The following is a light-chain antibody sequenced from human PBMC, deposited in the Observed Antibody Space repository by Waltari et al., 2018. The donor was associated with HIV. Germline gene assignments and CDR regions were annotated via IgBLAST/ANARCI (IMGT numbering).Light chain of an antibody. CDR1: SSDVGGYKY. V-gene: IGLV2-14*01. CDR2: EVS. Sequence: QSALTQPASVSGSPGQSITISCTGTSSDVGGYKYVSWYQQHPGKAPKLMIYEVSTRPSGVSYRFSGSKSGNTASLTISGLQAEDEAEYYCSSYAGRSTLLYVFGTGTKVTVL. J-gene: IGLJ1*01. CDR3: SSYAGRSTLLYV.